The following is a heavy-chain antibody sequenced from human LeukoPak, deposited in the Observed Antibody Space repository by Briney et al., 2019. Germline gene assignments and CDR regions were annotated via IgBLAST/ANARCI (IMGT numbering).Heavy chain of an antibody. CDR1: GGTFSSYA. V-gene: IGHV1-69*05. J-gene: IGHJ5*02. D-gene: IGHD3-3*01. Sequence: SVKVSCKASGGTFSSYAISWVRQAPGQGLEWMGGIIPIFGTANYAQKFQGRVTITTDESTSTAYMELSSLRSEDTAVYYCAREVLRLPSRFDPWGQGTLVTVSS. CDR2: IIPIFGTA. CDR3: AREVLRLPSRFDP.